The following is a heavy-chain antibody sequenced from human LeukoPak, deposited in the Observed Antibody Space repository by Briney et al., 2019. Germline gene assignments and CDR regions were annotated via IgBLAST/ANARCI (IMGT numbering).Heavy chain of an antibody. V-gene: IGHV3-30*03. CDR2: ISFDGNNQ. Sequence: ARSLTLSCAVSGFTFSGYGMHWVRQAPGKGLEWVAIISFDGNNQYYADSVKGRFPISRANSKSTLYLQMISLRAEDTAVYYCARAGSSSWNRLSDFWGPGTLVTVSS. CDR1: GFTFSGYG. D-gene: IGHD6-13*01. J-gene: IGHJ4*02. CDR3: ARAGSSSWNRLSDF.